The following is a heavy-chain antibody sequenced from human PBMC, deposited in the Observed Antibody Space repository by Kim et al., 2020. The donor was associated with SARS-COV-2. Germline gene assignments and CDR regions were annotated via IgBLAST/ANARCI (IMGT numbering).Heavy chain of an antibody. D-gene: IGHD5-18*01. Sequence: EDAVQGRLPISRYNSKNVLYLQMNSLSTEETAVYYCAKVIEDGYGHLFFDSWGQGTLVTVSS. CDR3: AKVIEDGYGHLFFDS. V-gene: IGHV3-30*02. J-gene: IGHJ4*02.